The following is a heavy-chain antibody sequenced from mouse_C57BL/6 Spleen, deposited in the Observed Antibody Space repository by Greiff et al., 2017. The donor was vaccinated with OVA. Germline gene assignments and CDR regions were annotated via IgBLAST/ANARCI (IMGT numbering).Heavy chain of an antibody. CDR3: TRAMMVTFAWFAY. CDR1: GYTFTDCE. J-gene: IGHJ3*01. D-gene: IGHD2-3*01. Sequence: QVQLKESGAELVRPGASVTLSCKASGYTFTDCEMHWVKQTPVHGLEWIGAIDPETGGTAYNQKFKGKAILTADKSSSTAYMELRSLTSEDSAVYYCTRAMMVTFAWFAYWGQGTLVTVSA. CDR2: IDPETGGT. V-gene: IGHV1-15*01.